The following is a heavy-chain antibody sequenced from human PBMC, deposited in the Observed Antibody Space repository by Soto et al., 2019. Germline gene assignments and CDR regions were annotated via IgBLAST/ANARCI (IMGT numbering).Heavy chain of an antibody. D-gene: IGHD6-19*01. V-gene: IGHV1-2*04. Sequence: ASVKVSCKASGYTFTGYYMHWVRQAPGQGLEWMGWINPNSGGTDYAQKFQGWVTMTRDTSISTAYMELSRLRSDDTAVYYCARDRFPNSSGWYPGDYWGQGTLVTVSS. CDR3: ARDRFPNSSGWYPGDY. CDR1: GYTFTGYY. CDR2: INPNSGGT. J-gene: IGHJ4*02.